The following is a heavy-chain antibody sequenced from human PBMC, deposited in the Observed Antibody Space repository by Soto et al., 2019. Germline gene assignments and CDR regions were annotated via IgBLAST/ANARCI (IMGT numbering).Heavy chain of an antibody. CDR2: ISYDGSNK. Sequence: QVQLVESGGGVVQPGRSLRLSCAASGFTFSNNAMDWVRQAPGKVLEWVAVISYDGSNKYIAESVKGRFTISRDNSKTTLFLQRNSLRAEDTAVYYCARGTTTSAFSAMDVWGQGTTVTVSS. J-gene: IGHJ6*02. D-gene: IGHD1-1*01. CDR1: GFTFSNNA. V-gene: IGHV3-30-3*01. CDR3: ARGTTTSAFSAMDV.